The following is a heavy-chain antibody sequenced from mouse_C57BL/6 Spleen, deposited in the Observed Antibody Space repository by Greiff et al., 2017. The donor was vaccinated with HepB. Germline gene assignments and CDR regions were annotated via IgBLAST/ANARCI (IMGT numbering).Heavy chain of an antibody. CDR1: GFTFSDYY. Sequence: EVQRVESEGGLVQPGSSMKLSCTASGFTFSDYYMAWVRQVPEKGLEWVANINYDGSSTYYLDSLKSRFIISRDNAMNILYLQMSSLKSEDTATYYCARDGFDYWGQGTTLTVSS. V-gene: IGHV5-16*01. J-gene: IGHJ2*01. CDR2: INYDGSST. CDR3: ARDGFDY.